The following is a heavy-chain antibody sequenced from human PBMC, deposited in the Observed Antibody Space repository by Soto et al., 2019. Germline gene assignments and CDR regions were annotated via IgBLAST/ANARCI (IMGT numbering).Heavy chain of an antibody. CDR3: ARVEDYYGFPNYYYGMDV. D-gene: IGHD3-10*01. CDR2: IIPIFGTA. V-gene: IGHV1-69*13. Sequence: SVKVSCKASGGTFSSYAISWVRQAPGQGLEWMGGIIPIFGTANYAQKFQGRVTITADESTSTAYMELSSLRSEDTAVYYCARVEDYYGFPNYYYGMDVWGQGTTVTVSS. J-gene: IGHJ6*02. CDR1: GGTFSSYA.